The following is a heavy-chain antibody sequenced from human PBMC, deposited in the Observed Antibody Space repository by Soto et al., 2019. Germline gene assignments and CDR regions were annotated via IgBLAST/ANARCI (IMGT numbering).Heavy chain of an antibody. J-gene: IGHJ4*02. CDR1: GFTFDDYG. CDR2: ISWNSGNI. CDR3: AKGSSLTVAGTFDY. V-gene: IGHV3-9*01. D-gene: IGHD6-19*01. Sequence: EVQLVESGGGLVQPGRSLRLSCAASGFTFDDYGMHWVRQAPGKGLEWVSGISWNSGNIGYADSVKGRFTISRDNGKNSLYLQMNSLRAEDTALYYCAKGSSLTVAGTFDYWGQGTLVTVSS.